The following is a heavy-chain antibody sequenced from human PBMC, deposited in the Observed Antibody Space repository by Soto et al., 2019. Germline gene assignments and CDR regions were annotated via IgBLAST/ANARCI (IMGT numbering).Heavy chain of an antibody. CDR2: MNPNSGNT. CDR1: GYTFTSYD. CDR3: ARGVRGYCTNGVCSYNWFDP. J-gene: IGHJ5*02. Sequence: QVQLVQSGAEVKKPGASVKVSCKASGYTFTSYDINWVRQATGQGLEWMGWMNPNSGNTGYAQKFQGRVTMTRNTSISTAYMELSSLRSEDTAVYYCARGVRGYCTNGVCSYNWFDPWGQGTLVTVSS. D-gene: IGHD2-8*01. V-gene: IGHV1-8*01.